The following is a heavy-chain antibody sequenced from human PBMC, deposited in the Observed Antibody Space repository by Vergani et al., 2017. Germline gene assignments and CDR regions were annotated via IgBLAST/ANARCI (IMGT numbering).Heavy chain of an antibody. V-gene: IGHV1-46*03. D-gene: IGHD3-22*01. CDR3: ARGPIVVVNTGAFDI. CDR2: INPSGGST. CDR1: GYTFTSYY. J-gene: IGHJ3*02. Sequence: QVQLVQSGAEVKKPGASVKVSCKASGYTFTSYYMHWVRQAPGQGLEWMGIINPSGGSTSYAQKFQGRVTMTRDTSTSTVYMELSSLRSEDTAVNYCARGPIVVVNTGAFDIWGQGTMVTVSS.